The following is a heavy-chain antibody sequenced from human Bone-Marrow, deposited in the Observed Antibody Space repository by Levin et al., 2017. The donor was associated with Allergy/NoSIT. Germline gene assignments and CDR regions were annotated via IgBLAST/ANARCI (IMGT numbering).Heavy chain of an antibody. Sequence: GESLKISCTGSGFTFGDYVVNWVRQAPGKGLEWVGFIRSNTYGGAKDYAASVKGRFSISRDDFESTVYLQMNSLKIDDTAVYYCTRSLEGFDLWGQGTLVTVSS. V-gene: IGHV3-49*04. CDR1: GFTFGDYV. CDR2: IRSNTYGGAK. D-gene: IGHD5/OR15-5a*01. J-gene: IGHJ5*02. CDR3: TRSLEGFDL.